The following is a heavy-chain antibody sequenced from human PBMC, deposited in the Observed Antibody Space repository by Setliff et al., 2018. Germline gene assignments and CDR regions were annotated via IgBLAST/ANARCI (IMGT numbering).Heavy chain of an antibody. J-gene: IGHJ3*02. CDR2: INPSSGGT. D-gene: IGHD3-22*01. CDR1: GYTFTSHY. Sequence: ASVKVSCKASGYTFTSHYMHWVRQAPGLGLEWMGTINPSSGGTSYAQKFQGRVTMTRDTSTSTVYMDMSSLRSEDTAVYYCARDVFPYHYEGAFDIWGQGTVVTVSS. CDR3: ARDVFPYHYEGAFDI. V-gene: IGHV1-46*01.